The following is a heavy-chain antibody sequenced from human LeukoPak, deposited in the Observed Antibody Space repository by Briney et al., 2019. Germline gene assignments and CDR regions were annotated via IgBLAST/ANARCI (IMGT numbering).Heavy chain of an antibody. CDR3: ARVGCSSSSCNVSYYYHYYYMDV. V-gene: IGHV4-34*01. J-gene: IGHJ6*03. D-gene: IGHD2-2*01. CDR1: GGSFTGYY. CDR2: INHSGST. Sequence: PSETLSHTCAVYGGSFTGYYWTWIRQPPGKGLEWIGEINHSGSTHYNPSLMSRVTISVDTSKNQFSLKVSSVTAADTAVYYCARVGCSSSSCNVSYYYHYYYMDVWGKGTTVTVSS.